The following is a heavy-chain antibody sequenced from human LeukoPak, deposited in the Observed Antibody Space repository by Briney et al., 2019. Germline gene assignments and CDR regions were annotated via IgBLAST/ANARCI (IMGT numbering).Heavy chain of an antibody. CDR2: IIPILGIA. CDR3: ARVRVGAFWSGYYTEGYYYYMDV. V-gene: IGHV1-69*04. J-gene: IGHJ6*03. CDR1: GGTFSSYA. Sequence: ASVKVSCKASGGTFSSYAISWVRQAPGQGLEWMGRIIPILGIANYAQKFQGRVTITADKSTSTAYMELSSLRSEDTAVYYCARVRVGAFWSGYYTEGYYYYMDVWGKGTTVTVSS. D-gene: IGHD3-3*01.